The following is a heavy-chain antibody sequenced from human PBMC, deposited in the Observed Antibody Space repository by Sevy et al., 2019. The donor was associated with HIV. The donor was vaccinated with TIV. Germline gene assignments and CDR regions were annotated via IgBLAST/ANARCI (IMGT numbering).Heavy chain of an antibody. J-gene: IGHJ6*02. CDR2: IKQDGSEK. CDR1: GFTFSSYW. Sequence: EGSLRLSCAASGFTFSSYWMSWVRQAPGKGLEWVANIKQDGSEKYYVDSVKGRFTISRDNAKNSLYLQMNSLRAEDTAVYYCARDIYDYVWGSYRQYYGMDVWGQGTTVTVSS. CDR3: ARDIYDYVWGSYRQYYGMDV. D-gene: IGHD3-16*02. V-gene: IGHV3-7*01.